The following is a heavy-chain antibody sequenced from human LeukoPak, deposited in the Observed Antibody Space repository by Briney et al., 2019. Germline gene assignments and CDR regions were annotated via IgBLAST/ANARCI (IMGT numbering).Heavy chain of an antibody. Sequence: GGSLRLSCAVSGITLSNYGMSWVRQAPGKGLEWVAGISGSGGGTNYADSVKGRFTLSRDNPKNTLFLQMNNLRAEDTAVYFCAKRGVVIRVILVGFHKEAYYFDSWGQGALVTVSS. CDR1: GITLSNYG. V-gene: IGHV3-23*01. D-gene: IGHD3-22*01. CDR3: AKRGVVIRVILVGFHKEAYYFDS. J-gene: IGHJ4*02. CDR2: ISGSGGGT.